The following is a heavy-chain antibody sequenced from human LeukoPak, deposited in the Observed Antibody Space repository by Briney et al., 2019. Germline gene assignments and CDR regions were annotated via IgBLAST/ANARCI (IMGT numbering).Heavy chain of an antibody. J-gene: IGHJ6*03. CDR3: ARSGYYYYYYYMDV. CDR1: GGSFSGYY. V-gene: IGHV4-34*01. CDR2: INHSGST. Sequence: SETLSLTCAVYGGSFSGYYWSWIRQPPGKGLEWIGEINHSGSTNYNPSLKSRVTISVDTSKNQFSLKLSSVTAADTAVYYCARSGYYYYYYYMDVWGNGTTVTISS.